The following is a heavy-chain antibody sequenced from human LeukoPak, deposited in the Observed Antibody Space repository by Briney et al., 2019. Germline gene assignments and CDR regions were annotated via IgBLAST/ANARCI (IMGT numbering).Heavy chain of an antibody. J-gene: IGHJ4*02. Sequence: SETLSLTCTVFGGSISSSSYYWGWIRQPPGKGLEWIGSIYYSGSTYYNPSLKSRVTISVDTSKNQFSLKLSSVTAADTAVYYCARRTRWELPFDYWGQGTLVTVSS. V-gene: IGHV4-39*01. CDR3: ARRTRWELPFDY. D-gene: IGHD1-26*01. CDR2: IYYSGST. CDR1: GGSISSSSYY.